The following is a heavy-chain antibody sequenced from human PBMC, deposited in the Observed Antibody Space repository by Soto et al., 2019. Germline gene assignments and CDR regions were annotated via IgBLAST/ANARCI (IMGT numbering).Heavy chain of an antibody. CDR2: ISYDGSNK. Sequence: QVQLVESGGGVVQPGRSLRLSCAASGFTFSSYGMHWVRQAPGKGLEWVAVISYDGSNKYYADSVKGRFTISRDNSKNTLYLRMNSLRAEDTAVYYCAKDQLTYNWNYAELDYWGQGTLVTVSS. CDR1: GFTFSSYG. D-gene: IGHD1-7*01. V-gene: IGHV3-30*18. J-gene: IGHJ4*02. CDR3: AKDQLTYNWNYAELDY.